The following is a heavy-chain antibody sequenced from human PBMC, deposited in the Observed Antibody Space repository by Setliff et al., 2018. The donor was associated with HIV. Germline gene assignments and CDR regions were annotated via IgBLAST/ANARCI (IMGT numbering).Heavy chain of an antibody. Sequence: SETLSLTCTVSGGSISSGDYFLSWIRQAPGKGLEWIGCIYYSGSAYYNPSLQRRVTISVDTSKNQFSLNLTSVTAADTAVYYCARSFGNGNSRLGNWGQGTLVTVSS. J-gene: IGHJ4*02. D-gene: IGHD2-8*01. V-gene: IGHV4-30-4*08. CDR3: ARSFGNGNSRLGN. CDR2: IYYSGSA. CDR1: GGSISSGDYF.